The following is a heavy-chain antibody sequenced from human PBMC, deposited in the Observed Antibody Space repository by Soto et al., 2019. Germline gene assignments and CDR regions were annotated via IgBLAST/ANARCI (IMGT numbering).Heavy chain of an antibody. J-gene: IGHJ5*01. D-gene: IGHD6-19*01. CDR3: ARSVAVAPLDS. CDR1: GFTFHNFW. V-gene: IGHV3-7*01. Sequence: GGSLILSCVFSGFTFHNFWVTLVRQAPGKGLEWVANIHPDGNKKFYEDSVKGRFNISRDTSRNSLYLQMNSLRLEDTAIYYCARSVAVAPLDSWGHGTLVTVSS. CDR2: IHPDGNKK.